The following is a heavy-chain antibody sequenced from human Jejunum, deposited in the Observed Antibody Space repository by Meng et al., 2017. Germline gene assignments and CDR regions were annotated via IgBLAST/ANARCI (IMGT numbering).Heavy chain of an antibody. Sequence: QVQLTESGPGLVRPSETLSLTCTVSGVSVTSGHYYWSWVRQPPGQGLEWIGHVFYTGSTNYSPSFKSRVTISVHTSMNQFSLKLNSVTAADTAVYYCARGGWDFEYWGQGILVTVSS. CDR1: GVSVTSGHYY. D-gene: IGHD3-16*01. CDR2: VFYTGST. CDR3: ARGGWDFEY. J-gene: IGHJ4*02. V-gene: IGHV4-61*01.